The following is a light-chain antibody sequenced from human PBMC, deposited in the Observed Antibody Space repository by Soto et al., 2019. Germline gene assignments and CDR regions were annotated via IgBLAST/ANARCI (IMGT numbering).Light chain of an antibody. CDR3: QQYYTIPRT. Sequence: DIVMTQSPDSLAVSLGERATINCKSSQSVLYSSDNKNYLAWYQQKPGQPPNLLIYWASTRESGVPDRFSGSGSGIDFTLTISSLQAEDVAVYYCQQYYTIPRTFGQGTKVEI. V-gene: IGKV4-1*01. CDR1: QSVLYSSDNKNY. CDR2: WAS. J-gene: IGKJ1*01.